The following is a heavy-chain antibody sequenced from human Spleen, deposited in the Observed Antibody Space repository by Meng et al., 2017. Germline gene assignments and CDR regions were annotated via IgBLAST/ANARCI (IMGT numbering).Heavy chain of an antibody. J-gene: IGHJ4*02. CDR3: ARSEGYYGSGSYYAY. CDR2: MSHSGNT. CDR1: GYFISSGYY. V-gene: IGHV4-38-2*01. Sequence: SETLSLTCAVSGYFISSGYYWGWIRQPPGKGLEWIGSMSHSGNTYHNSSLKSRVTISVDTSKNQFSLKLSSVTAADTAVYYCARSEGYYGSGSYYAYWGQGTLVTVSS. D-gene: IGHD3-10*01.